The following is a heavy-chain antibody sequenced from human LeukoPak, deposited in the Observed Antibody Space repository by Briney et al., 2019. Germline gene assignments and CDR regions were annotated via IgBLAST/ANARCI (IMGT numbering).Heavy chain of an antibody. J-gene: IGHJ6*02. V-gene: IGHV4-59*01. CDR2: IYYSGST. CDR1: GGSISSYY. D-gene: IGHD3-3*01. CDR3: ARENDFGYYYYGMDV. Sequence: SETLSLTCTVSGGSISSYYWSWIRQPPGKGLEWIGYIYYSGSTNYNPSLKSRVTISVDTSKNQFSLKLSSVTAADTAVYYCARENDFGYYYYGMDVWGQGTTVTVSS.